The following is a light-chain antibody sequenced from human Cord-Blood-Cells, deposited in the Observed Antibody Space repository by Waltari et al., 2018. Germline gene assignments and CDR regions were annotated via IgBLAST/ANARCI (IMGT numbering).Light chain of an antibody. CDR1: QSVSSN. CDR3: QQYNNWPPGT. V-gene: IGKV3-15*01. J-gene: IGKJ1*01. Sequence: LSVSPGERATLSCRASQSVSSNLAWYQQKPGQAPRLLIYGASTRATGIPARFSGSGSGTEFTLTISSLQSEDFAVYYCQQYNNWPPGTFGQGTKVEIK. CDR2: GAS.